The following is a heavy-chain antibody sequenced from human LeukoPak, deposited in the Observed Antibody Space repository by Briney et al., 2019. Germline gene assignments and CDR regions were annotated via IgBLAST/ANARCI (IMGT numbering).Heavy chain of an antibody. CDR3: ARVRGSGYYRTYYMDV. CDR2: IYYSGST. CDR1: GGSISSSSYY. Sequence: SETLSLTCTVSGGSISSSSYYWGWIRQPPGKGLEWIGSIYYSGSTYYNPSLKSRVTISVDTSKNQFSLKLSSVTAADTAVYYCARVRGSGYYRTYYMDVWGKGTTVTVSS. V-gene: IGHV4-39*07. J-gene: IGHJ6*03. D-gene: IGHD3-3*01.